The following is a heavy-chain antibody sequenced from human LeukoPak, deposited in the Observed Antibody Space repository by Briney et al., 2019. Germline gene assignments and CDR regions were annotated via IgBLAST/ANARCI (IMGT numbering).Heavy chain of an antibody. V-gene: IGHV3-9*01. D-gene: IGHD4-17*01. CDR3: ARDHGDGDSLFFDY. J-gene: IGHJ4*02. CDR2: ISWNSGSI. Sequence: GGSLRLSCAASGFTFSSYAMSWVRQAPGKGLEWVSGISWNSGSIGYADSVKGRFTISRDNAKNSLYLQMNSLRAEDTALYYCARDHGDGDSLFFDYWGQGTLVTVSS. CDR1: GFTFSSYA.